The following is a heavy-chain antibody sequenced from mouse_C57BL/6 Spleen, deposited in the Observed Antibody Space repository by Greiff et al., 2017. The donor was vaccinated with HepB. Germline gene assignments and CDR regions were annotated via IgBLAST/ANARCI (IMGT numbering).Heavy chain of an antibody. Sequence: VQLQQPGAELVRPGSSVKLSCKASGYTFTSYWMDWVKQRPGQGLEWIGNIYPSDSETHYNQKFKDKATLTVDKSSSTAYMQLSSLTSEDSAVYYCARGVPYFDVWGTGTTLTVSS. J-gene: IGHJ1*03. CDR3: ARGVPYFDV. D-gene: IGHD2-14*01. V-gene: IGHV1-61*01. CDR1: GYTFTSYW. CDR2: IYPSDSET.